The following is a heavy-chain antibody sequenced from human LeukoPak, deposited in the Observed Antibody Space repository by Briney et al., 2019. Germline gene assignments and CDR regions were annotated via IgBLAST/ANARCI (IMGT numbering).Heavy chain of an antibody. CDR2: ISYDGSNK. CDR3: AKDELRDFDWLFGHLEY. Sequence: PGRSLRLSCAASGFTFSSYGMHWVRQAPGKGLEWVAVISYDGSNKYYADSVKRRFTIYRDNSKNTLYLQMNSLRAEDTAVYCGAKDELRDFDWLFGHLEYWGQGTLVIVSS. J-gene: IGHJ4*02. V-gene: IGHV3-30*18. CDR1: GFTFSSYG. D-gene: IGHD3-9*01.